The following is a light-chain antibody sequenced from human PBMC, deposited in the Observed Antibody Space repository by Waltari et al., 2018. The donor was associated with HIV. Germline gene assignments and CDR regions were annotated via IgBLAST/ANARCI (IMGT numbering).Light chain of an antibody. CDR1: SRDVGGYHY. Sequence: QSALTQPPSASGSPGQSVTISCTGTSRDVGGYHYVSGYQQHPGKAPKLLIAEVSKRPSGVPDRFSGSKSGNTASLTVSGLQAEDEADYYCSSYAGSINVLFGGGTKLAVL. CDR3: SSYAGSINVL. V-gene: IGLV2-8*01. J-gene: IGLJ2*01. CDR2: EVS.